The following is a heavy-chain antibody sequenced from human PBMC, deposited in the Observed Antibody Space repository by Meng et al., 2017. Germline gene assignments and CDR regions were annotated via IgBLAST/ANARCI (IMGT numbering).Heavy chain of an antibody. CDR2: ISAYNGNT. CDR3: ARDYREYCSGGSCYYFDY. Sequence: VQLVQSGFELKKPGALVKVSCKASGYTFTSYAMNWVRQAPGQGLEWMGWISAYNGNTNYAQKFQGRVTMTRDTSISTAYMELSRLRSDDTAVYYCARDYREYCSGGSCYYFDYWGQGTLVTVSS. D-gene: IGHD2-15*01. CDR1: GYTFTSYA. V-gene: IGHV1-2*02. J-gene: IGHJ4*02.